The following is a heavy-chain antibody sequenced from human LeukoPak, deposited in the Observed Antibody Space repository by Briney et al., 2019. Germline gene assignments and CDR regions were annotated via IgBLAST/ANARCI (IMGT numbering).Heavy chain of an antibody. CDR2: IATAGDT. V-gene: IGHV3-13*01. D-gene: IGHD1-1*01. Sequence: GGSLRLSCAASGFTFSRYDMHWVRQATGKVLEWVSAIATAGDTFYSGSVKGRFTISRENAQNSVYLQMNSLTAADTAVYYFTRRTDGFDPWGQGTLVTVSP. J-gene: IGHJ5*02. CDR1: GFTFSRYD. CDR3: TRRTDGFDP.